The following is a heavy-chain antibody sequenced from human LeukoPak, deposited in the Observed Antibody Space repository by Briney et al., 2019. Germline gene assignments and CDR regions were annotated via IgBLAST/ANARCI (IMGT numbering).Heavy chain of an antibody. D-gene: IGHD6-19*01. CDR1: GFTFSSNG. J-gene: IGHJ6*02. CDR2: ISSTGATI. V-gene: IGHV3-48*01. Sequence: SGGSLRLSCAASGFTFSSNGMNWVRQAPGKGLDFIAYISSTGATIYYADSLKGRFTISRDNSKNTLYLQMNSLRAEDTAVYYCAKDDRSSGWPYYYYYYGMDVWGQGTTVTVSS. CDR3: AKDDRSSGWPYYYYYYGMDV.